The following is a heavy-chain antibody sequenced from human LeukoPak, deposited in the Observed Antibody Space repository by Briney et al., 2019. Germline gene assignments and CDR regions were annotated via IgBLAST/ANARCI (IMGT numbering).Heavy chain of an antibody. CDR2: ISSSSSYI. CDR3: ARVYSGATYYFDY. J-gene: IGHJ4*02. D-gene: IGHD1-26*01. V-gene: IGHV3-21*04. CDR1: GFTFSSYS. Sequence: GGSLRLSXAASGFTFSSYSMNWVRQAPGKGLEWVSSISSSSSYIYYADSVKGRFTISRDNAKNSLYLQMNNLRAEDTAVYYCARVYSGATYYFDYWGQGTLVTVSS.